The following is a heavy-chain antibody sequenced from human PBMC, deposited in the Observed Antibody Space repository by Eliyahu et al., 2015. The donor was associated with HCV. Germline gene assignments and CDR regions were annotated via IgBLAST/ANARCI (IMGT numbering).Heavy chain of an antibody. Sequence: EVQLVESGGDLVQPGGSLRLSCAASGFTFSSSDMHWFRLVTGKGLEWVSALGHKGDTYYAASVKGRFTISRENAKDSLYLQMNNLRAEDTAVYYCARDSDPFALGYFDLWGRGTLVTVSS. CDR1: GFTFSSSD. J-gene: IGHJ2*01. CDR3: ARDSDPFALGYFDL. D-gene: IGHD3-10*01. CDR2: LGHKGDT. V-gene: IGHV3-13*01.